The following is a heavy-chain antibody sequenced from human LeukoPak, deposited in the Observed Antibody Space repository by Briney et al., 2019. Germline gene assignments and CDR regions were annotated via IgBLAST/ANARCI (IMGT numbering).Heavy chain of an antibody. CDR3: AGPGYSSSWYGLDY. Sequence: PGGSLRLSCAASGSTFSSYWMHGVRQAPGKGLVWVSRINIDGSSTIYADSVKSRFTISRDNAKNTLYLQMNSLRAEDTAVYYCAGPGYSSSWYGLDYWGQGTLVTVSS. CDR1: GSTFSSYW. D-gene: IGHD6-13*01. J-gene: IGHJ4*02. CDR2: INIDGSST. V-gene: IGHV3-74*01.